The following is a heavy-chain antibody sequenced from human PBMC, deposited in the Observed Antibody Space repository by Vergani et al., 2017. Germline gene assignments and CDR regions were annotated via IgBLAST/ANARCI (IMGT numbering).Heavy chain of an antibody. J-gene: IGHJ5*02. V-gene: IGHV3-23*01. CDR2: ISRSGFNT. D-gene: IGHD3-22*01. CDR1: GGSFNDYG. Sequence: AQLQQWGAGLLKPSQTLSLTCAIYGGSFNDYGLTWIRRPPGKGLEWVSTISRSGFNTYYADSVKGRFTVSRNNTKNTLFLQMNSLRAGDTAVYYCAKDVLGDSSDLDAWGPGTMVTVSS. CDR3: AKDVLGDSSDLDA.